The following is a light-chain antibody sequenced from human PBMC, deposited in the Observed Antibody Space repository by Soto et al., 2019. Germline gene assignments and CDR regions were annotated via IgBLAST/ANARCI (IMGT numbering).Light chain of an antibody. Sequence: EIVLTQSPGTLSLSPGERATLFCRASQSVSSSYLAWYQQKPGQAPRLLIYDASNRATGIPDRFSGSGSGTDFTLTISRLEPEDFAVYYCQHPGTSPPSWTFGQGTKVEIK. CDR3: QHPGTSPPSWT. CDR1: QSVSSSY. CDR2: DAS. J-gene: IGKJ1*01. V-gene: IGKV3-20*01.